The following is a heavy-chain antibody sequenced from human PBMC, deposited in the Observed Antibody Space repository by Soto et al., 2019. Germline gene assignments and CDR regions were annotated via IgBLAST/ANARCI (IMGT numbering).Heavy chain of an antibody. D-gene: IGHD3-16*01. CDR1: GYIFGNYV. CDR3: VMVDNYVTPTPQDV. J-gene: IGHJ6*02. CDR2: ISPYTGNT. V-gene: IGHV1-18*01. Sequence: QVQLVQSGDEVKKPGASVKVSCKASGYIFGNYVIAWVRQAPRQGLEWMGWISPYTGNTHSASKVQGRLTMTTDTSTSTDYMDLGSLTSDDTAVYYCVMVDNYVTPTPQDVWGQGTTVTVSS.